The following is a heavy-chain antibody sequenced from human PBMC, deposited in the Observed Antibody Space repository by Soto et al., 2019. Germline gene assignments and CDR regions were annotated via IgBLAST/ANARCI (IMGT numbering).Heavy chain of an antibody. CDR1: GDSIIGTGW. CDR3: VRNGYYSLDV. Sequence: QVQLQESGQGLVRPSGTLSLTCAVSGDSIIGTGWWSWVRQSPGKGRDWIGEVYHSGATNYNPSLKSRVTLSVDTSRNQFSLNLGSVTAADTAVYYCVRNGYYSLDVWGQGTTVTVSS. V-gene: IGHV4-4*02. J-gene: IGHJ6*02. D-gene: IGHD3-22*01. CDR2: VYHSGAT.